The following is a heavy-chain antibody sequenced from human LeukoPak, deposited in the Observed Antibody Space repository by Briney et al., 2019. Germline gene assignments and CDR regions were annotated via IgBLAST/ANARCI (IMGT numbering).Heavy chain of an antibody. V-gene: IGHV4-30-4*07. D-gene: IGHD1-26*01. CDR2: IHDSGTT. J-gene: IGHJ4*02. CDR1: GDSISSGGYS. CDR3: ARRRSYSGSYHVGFFDY. Sequence: SETLSLTCAVSGDSISSGGYSWTWIRQTPGKGLEWIAYIHDSGTTNYSPSLKSRVTISVDKSKNQFSLNLNSVTAADTAVYYCARRRSYSGSYHVGFFDYWGQGTLVTVSS.